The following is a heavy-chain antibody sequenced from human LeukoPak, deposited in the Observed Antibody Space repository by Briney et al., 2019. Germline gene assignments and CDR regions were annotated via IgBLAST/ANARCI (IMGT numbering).Heavy chain of an antibody. V-gene: IGHV1-18*01. CDR1: GYTFTSYA. D-gene: IGHD4-17*01. Sequence: GASVKVSCKASGYTFTSYAMNWVRQAPGQGLEWMGWISAYNGNTNYAQKLQGRVTMTTDTSTSTAYMELRSLRSDDTAVYYCARASGTVTTNWFDPWGQGTLVTVSS. CDR2: ISAYNGNT. CDR3: ARASGTVTTNWFDP. J-gene: IGHJ5*02.